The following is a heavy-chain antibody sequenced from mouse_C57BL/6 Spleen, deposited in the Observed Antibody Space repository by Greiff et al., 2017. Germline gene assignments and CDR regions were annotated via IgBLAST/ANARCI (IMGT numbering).Heavy chain of an antibody. V-gene: IGHV5-6*01. CDR2: ISSGGSYT. CDR1: GFTFSSYG. Sequence: VQLQQSGGDLVKPGGSLKLSCAASGFTFSSYGMSWVRQTPDKRLEWVATISSGGSYTYYPDSVKGRFTISRDNAKNTLYLQMSSLKSEDTAMYYCARSSHYYAMDYWGQGTSVTVSS. CDR3: ARSSHYYAMDY. J-gene: IGHJ4*01. D-gene: IGHD1-1*01.